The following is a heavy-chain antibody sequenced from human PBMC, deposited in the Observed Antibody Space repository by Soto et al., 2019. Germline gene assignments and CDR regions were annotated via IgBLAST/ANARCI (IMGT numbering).Heavy chain of an antibody. Sequence: QVQLVQSGAEVKKPGASVKVSFKASGYTLTKYAMHWVRQAPGQRLEWMGWINGGNGKTKYSQQFRGRVTITRDTSASTAYLELSSLRSEDTAVYFCARDDWNDVSINFDYWGQGTLVTVSS. V-gene: IGHV1-3*01. CDR1: GYTLTKYA. CDR2: INGGNGKT. J-gene: IGHJ4*02. CDR3: ARDDWNDVSINFDY. D-gene: IGHD1-1*01.